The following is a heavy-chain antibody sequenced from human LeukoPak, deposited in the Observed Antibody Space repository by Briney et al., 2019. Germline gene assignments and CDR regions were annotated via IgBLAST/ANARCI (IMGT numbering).Heavy chain of an antibody. V-gene: IGHV3-48*02. J-gene: IGHJ6*02. CDR3: ARVQPPPTVVTPRYYYYGMDV. CDR1: GFTFSSYS. D-gene: IGHD4-23*01. Sequence: GSLRLSCAASGFTFSSYSMNWVRQAPGKGLEWVSYISSSSSTIYYADSVKGRFTISRDNAKNSLYLQMNSLRDEDTAVYYCARVQPPPTVVTPRYYYYGMDVWGQGTTVTVSS. CDR2: ISSSSSTI.